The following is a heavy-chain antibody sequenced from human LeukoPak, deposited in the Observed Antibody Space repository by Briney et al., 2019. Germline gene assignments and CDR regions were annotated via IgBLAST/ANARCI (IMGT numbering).Heavy chain of an antibody. J-gene: IGHJ4*02. CDR2: ISSSGAGT. D-gene: IGHD2-21*02. CDR1: GFTFSSDV. V-gene: IGHV3-23*01. Sequence: PGGSLRLSCAASGFTFSSDVMSWVRQAPGKGLEWVSSISSSGAGTFYADSVKCRFTISRDNSKNTVDLQMNSLRAEDTAVYSCARVTFGFSNYWGQGTLVTVSS. CDR3: ARVTFGFSNY.